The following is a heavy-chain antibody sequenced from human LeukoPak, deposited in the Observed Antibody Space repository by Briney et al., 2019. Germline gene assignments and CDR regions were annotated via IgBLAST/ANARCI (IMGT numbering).Heavy chain of an antibody. CDR1: GGSISSSSYY. Sequence: SSETLSLTCTVSGGSISSSSYYWGWIRQPPGKGLEWIGSIYYSGSTYYNPSLKSRVTISVDTSKNQFSLKLSSVTAADTAVYYCARASITRVAFDIWGQGTMVTVSS. CDR2: IYYSGST. D-gene: IGHD3-10*01. V-gene: IGHV4-39*07. CDR3: ARASITRVAFDI. J-gene: IGHJ3*02.